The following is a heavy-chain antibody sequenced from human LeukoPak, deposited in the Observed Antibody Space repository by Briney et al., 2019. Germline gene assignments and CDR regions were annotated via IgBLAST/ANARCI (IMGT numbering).Heavy chain of an antibody. CDR2: IYYSGST. J-gene: IGHJ4*02. CDR1: GGSISSYY. V-gene: IGHV4-59*01. Sequence: SETLSLTCTVSGGSISSYYRSWIRQPPGKGLEWIGYIYYSGSTNYNPSLKSRVTISVDTSKNQFSLKLSSVTAADTAVYYCARGAHLYYYDSSGYYYPFDYWGQGTLVTVSS. CDR3: ARGAHLYYYDSSGYYYPFDY. D-gene: IGHD3-22*01.